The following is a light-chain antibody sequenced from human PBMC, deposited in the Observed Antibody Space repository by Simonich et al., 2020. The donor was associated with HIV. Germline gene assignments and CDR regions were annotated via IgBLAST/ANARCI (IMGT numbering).Light chain of an antibody. J-gene: IGLJ2*01. CDR1: SSDVGSYNL. Sequence: QSALTQPPSASGSPGQSVTISCTGTSSDVGSYNLVSWYQQHPGKAPKLMIYEGSKRPSGVSNRFSGSKSGNTASLTISGLQAEDEADYYCCSYAGSSTFFVFGGGTKLTVL. CDR3: CSYAGSSTFFV. CDR2: EGS. V-gene: IGLV2-23*03.